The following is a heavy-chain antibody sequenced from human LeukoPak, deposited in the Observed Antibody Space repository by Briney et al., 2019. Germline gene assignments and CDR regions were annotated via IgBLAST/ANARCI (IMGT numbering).Heavy chain of an antibody. V-gene: IGHV3-30-3*01. D-gene: IGHD4-11*01. CDR3: ATPDDYSNYV. CDR2: ISYDGSNK. CDR1: GFTFSSYA. Sequence: GGSLRLSCAASGFTFSSYAMHWVRQAPGKGLEWVAVISYDGSNKYYADSVKGRFTISRDNSKNTLYLQMNSLRAEDTAVYYCATPDDYSNYVWGQGTLVTVSS. J-gene: IGHJ4*02.